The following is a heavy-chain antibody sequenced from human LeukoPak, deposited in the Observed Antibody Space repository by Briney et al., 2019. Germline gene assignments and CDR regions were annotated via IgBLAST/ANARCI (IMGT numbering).Heavy chain of an antibody. D-gene: IGHD6-19*01. J-gene: IGHJ4*02. Sequence: ASVKVSCKASGYTFTGYYMHWVRQAPGQGLEWMGWISAYNGTTNYAQKLQGRVTMTTDTSTSTAYMELRSLRSDDTAVYYCAREIAVAGTGFDYWGQGTLVTVSS. CDR3: AREIAVAGTGFDY. CDR1: GYTFTGYY. V-gene: IGHV1-18*04. CDR2: ISAYNGTT.